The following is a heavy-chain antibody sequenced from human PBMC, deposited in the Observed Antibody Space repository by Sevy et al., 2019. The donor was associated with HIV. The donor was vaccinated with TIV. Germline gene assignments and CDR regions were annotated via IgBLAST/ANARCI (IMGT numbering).Heavy chain of an antibody. J-gene: IGHJ4*02. CDR3: AKGKKLMITFGGVIVS. CDR1: GFTFSSYA. D-gene: IGHD3-16*02. Sequence: GGSLRLSCAASGFTFSSYAMSWVRQAPGKGLEWVSAIRGSGGSTYYADSVKGRFTISRDNSKNTLYLQMNSLRAEDTAVYYCAKGKKLMITFGGVIVSWGQGTLVTVSS. V-gene: IGHV3-23*01. CDR2: IRGSGGST.